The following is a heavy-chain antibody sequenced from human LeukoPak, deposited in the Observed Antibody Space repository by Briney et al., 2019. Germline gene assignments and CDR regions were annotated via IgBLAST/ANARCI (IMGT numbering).Heavy chain of an antibody. CDR1: GYTFISYG. CDR3: ARGRADCRGGSCYDYYGMDV. CDR2: ISAYNGNT. Sequence: GASVKVSCKASGYTFISYGISWVRQAPGQGLEWMGWISAYNGNTNYAQKLQGRVTMTTDTSTSTAYMELRSLRSDDTAVYYCARGRADCRGGSCYDYYGMDVWGQGTTVTVSS. J-gene: IGHJ6*02. V-gene: IGHV1-18*01. D-gene: IGHD2-15*01.